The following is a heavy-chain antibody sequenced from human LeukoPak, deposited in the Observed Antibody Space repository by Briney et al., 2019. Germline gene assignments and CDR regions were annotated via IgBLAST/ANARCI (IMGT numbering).Heavy chain of an antibody. D-gene: IGHD6-13*01. CDR2: VGGSGAST. V-gene: IGHV3-23*01. Sequence: GGSLRLSCIASGFTFSTYGMRWIRQAPGKGLEWVSSVGGSGASTYYADSVKGRFTISRDNSKNSLYLQMNNLRAEDTAIYYCARIAAGLQPSPSDSWGQGTLVTVSS. J-gene: IGHJ4*02. CDR3: ARIAAGLQPSPSDS. CDR1: GFTFSTYG.